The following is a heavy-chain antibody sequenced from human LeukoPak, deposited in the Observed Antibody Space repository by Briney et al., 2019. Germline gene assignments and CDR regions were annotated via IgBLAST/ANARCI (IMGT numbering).Heavy chain of an antibody. J-gene: IGHJ4*02. V-gene: IGHV3-7*01. D-gene: IGHD7-27*01. Sequence: GGSLRLSCSASGFTFSSFLMSEFRQAPGKGLERVANIKQDASAKDYVDSVKGRFNISRDNPKHSQYLQMNSLRAENTAVYYCATRYNWGRNWGQGTLVTVSS. CDR3: ATRYNWGRN. CDR2: IKQDASAK. CDR1: GFTFSSFL.